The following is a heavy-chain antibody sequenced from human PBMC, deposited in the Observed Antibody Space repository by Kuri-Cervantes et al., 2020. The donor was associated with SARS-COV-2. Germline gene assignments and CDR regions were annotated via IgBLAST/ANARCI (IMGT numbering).Heavy chain of an antibody. CDR3: AREGPHSTTSEVDY. D-gene: IGHD2-2*01. J-gene: IGHJ4*02. V-gene: IGHV3-30*04. Sequence: GESLKISCAASGFTFGNYAMHWVRQAPGKGLEWVAIISYDGSTLYQSSVKGRFTISRDNSRNTVYLQMTSLRREDTAVYYCAREGPHSTTSEVDYWGQGTLVIVSS. CDR2: ISYDGSTL. CDR1: GFTFGNYA.